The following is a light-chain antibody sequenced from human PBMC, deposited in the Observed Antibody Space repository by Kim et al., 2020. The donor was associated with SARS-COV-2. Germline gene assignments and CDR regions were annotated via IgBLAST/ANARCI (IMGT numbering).Light chain of an antibody. Sequence: SYELTQPPPVSVSPGQTASITCSGDKLGDKYACWYQQKPGQSPVLVIYQDSKRPSGIPERFSGSNSGNTATLTISGTQAEDEADYYCQAWDSSTVVFGGGTQLTVL. CDR3: QAWDSSTVV. CDR1: KLGDKY. CDR2: QDS. V-gene: IGLV3-1*01. J-gene: IGLJ2*01.